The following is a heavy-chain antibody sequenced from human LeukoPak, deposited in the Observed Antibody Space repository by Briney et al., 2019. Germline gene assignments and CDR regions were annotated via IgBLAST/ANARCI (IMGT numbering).Heavy chain of an antibody. Sequence: SSETLSLTCAVYGGSFSGYYWTWIRQPPGKGLEWIGEINHRGSTNYNPSLKSRVTISVDTSKNQFSLKLSSVTAADTAVYYCARGRGVYDYVWGSPLHNYYFDYWGQGTLVTVSS. D-gene: IGHD3-16*01. CDR3: ARGRGVYDYVWGSPLHNYYFDY. V-gene: IGHV4-34*01. CDR1: GGSFSGYY. J-gene: IGHJ4*02. CDR2: INHRGST.